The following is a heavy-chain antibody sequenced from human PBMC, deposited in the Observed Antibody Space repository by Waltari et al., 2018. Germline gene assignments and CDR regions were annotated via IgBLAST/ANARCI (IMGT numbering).Heavy chain of an antibody. CDR1: GYSISSGYY. CDR2: IYHSGGT. D-gene: IGHD1-20*01. Sequence: QVQLQESGPGLVKPSETLSLTCAVSGYSISSGYYWGWIRQPQGKGLEWIGSIYHSGGTYYTPSLKSRVTISVTPSKTQSPLNLGLVTAEDTAVYSCAGVDIPGPVCAFDIWGQGTMVTVSS. J-gene: IGHJ3*02. CDR3: AGVDIPGPVCAFDI. V-gene: IGHV4-38-2*01.